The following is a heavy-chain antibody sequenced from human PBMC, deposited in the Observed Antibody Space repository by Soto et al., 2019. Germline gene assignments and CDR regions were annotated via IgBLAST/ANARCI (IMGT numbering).Heavy chain of an antibody. J-gene: IGHJ3*02. CDR1: GYSFTSYW. CDR3: ARHHMIVAPDAFDI. D-gene: IGHD3-22*01. V-gene: IGHV5-51*01. Sequence: PGESLKISCKGSGYSFTSYWIGWVRQMPGKGLEWMGIIYPGDSDTRYSPSFQGQVTISADKSIGTAYLQWSSLKASDTAMYYCARHHMIVAPDAFDIWRQGTMVTVSS. CDR2: IYPGDSDT.